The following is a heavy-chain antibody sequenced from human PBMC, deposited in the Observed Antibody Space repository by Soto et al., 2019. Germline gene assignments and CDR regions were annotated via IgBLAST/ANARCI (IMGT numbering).Heavy chain of an antibody. CDR3: ARDQRNTWYVIDY. CDR2: IWYDGINQ. V-gene: IGHV3-33*08. D-gene: IGHD6-13*01. J-gene: IGHJ4*02. Sequence: GGSLRLSCAASGFTFSSYGMHWVRQAPGKGLEWVAVIWYDGINQFYADSVKGRFTISRDNSKNTVYLQMNSLRADDTAMYYCARDQRNTWYVIDYWGQGTLVTVSS. CDR1: GFTFSSYG.